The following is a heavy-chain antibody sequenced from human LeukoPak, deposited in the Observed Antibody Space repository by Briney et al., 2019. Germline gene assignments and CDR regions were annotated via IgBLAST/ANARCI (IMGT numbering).Heavy chain of an antibody. CDR1: GYSISSGYY. Sequence: SETLSLTCTVSGYSISSGYYWGWIRQPPGKGLEWIGSIYYSGSTYYNPSLKSRVTISEDTSKNQFSLKLSSVTAADTAVYYCARDLLNRVPPYYYMDVWGMGTTITVSS. CDR2: IYYSGST. CDR3: ARDLLNRVPPYYYMDV. J-gene: IGHJ6*03. D-gene: IGHD2-2*01. V-gene: IGHV4-38-2*02.